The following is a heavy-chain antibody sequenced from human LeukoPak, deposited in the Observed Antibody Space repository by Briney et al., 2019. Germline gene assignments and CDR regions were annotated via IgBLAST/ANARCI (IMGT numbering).Heavy chain of an antibody. D-gene: IGHD3-10*01. Sequence: KASETLSLTCTVSGGSVSSSSYYWGWIRQPPGKGLEWIGSIYYSGSTYYNPSLKSRVTISVDTSKNQFSLKLTSVTAADTAVYYCARRGGGWYFDLWSRGTLVTVSS. CDR1: GGSVSSSSYY. CDR3: ARRGGGWYFDL. J-gene: IGHJ2*01. CDR2: IYYSGST. V-gene: IGHV4-39*07.